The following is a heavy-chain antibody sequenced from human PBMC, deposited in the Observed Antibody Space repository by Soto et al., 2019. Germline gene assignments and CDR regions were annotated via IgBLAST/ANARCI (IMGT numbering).Heavy chain of an antibody. CDR2: INPDNGNT. D-gene: IGHD2-15*01. CDR3: ARAIATGQLDP. V-gene: IGHV1-3*01. CDR1: GYTFTRYT. Sequence: QVQLVQSGAEVKKPGASVKISCKASGYTFTRYTMNWVRQAPGQRLEWMGWINPDNGNTKSSQKFQDRVIITRDTSASTAYMDLSSLRSEDTAVYYCARAIATGQLDPWGQGTLVTVSS. J-gene: IGHJ5*02.